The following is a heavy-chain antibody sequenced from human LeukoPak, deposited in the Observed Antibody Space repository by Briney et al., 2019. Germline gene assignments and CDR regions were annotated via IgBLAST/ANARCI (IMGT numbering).Heavy chain of an antibody. D-gene: IGHD4-11*01. CDR3: ARGGLPDY. CDR2: INHSGST. Sequence: SETLSLTCAVYGGSFSGYYWSWIRQPPGKGLEWIGEINHSGSTNYNPSLKSRVTISVDTSKNQFSLKLSSVTAADTAVYYCARGGLPDYWGQGTLVTVSS. V-gene: IGHV4-34*01. CDR1: GGSFSGYY. J-gene: IGHJ4*02.